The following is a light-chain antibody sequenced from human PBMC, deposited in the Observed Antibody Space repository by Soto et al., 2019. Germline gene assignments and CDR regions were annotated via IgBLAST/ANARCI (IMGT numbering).Light chain of an antibody. J-gene: IGLJ2*01. Sequence: QSVLTQSPSASASLGASVKLTCTLSSGHSSYAIAWHQQQPEKGPRYLMKLNSDGSHSKGDGIPDRFSGSSSGAERYLTISSLQSEEEADYYCPTWGTGFVVFGGGTKLTVL. CDR3: PTWGTGFVV. CDR2: LNSDGSH. CDR1: SGHSSYA. V-gene: IGLV4-69*01.